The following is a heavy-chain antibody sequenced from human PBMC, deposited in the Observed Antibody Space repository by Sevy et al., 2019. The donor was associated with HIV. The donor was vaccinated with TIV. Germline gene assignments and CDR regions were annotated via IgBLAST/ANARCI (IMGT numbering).Heavy chain of an antibody. D-gene: IGHD6-13*01. CDR1: GFTFSSYA. CDR3: RSGPPTGYSSSHYFDY. V-gene: IGHV3-23*01. CDR2: ISGSGGST. Sequence: GGSLRLSCAASGFTFSSYAMSWVRQAPGKGLEWVSAISGSGGSTYYADSVKGRFTISRDNSKNTLYLQMNSLRAEDTAVYYCRSGPPTGYSSSHYFDYWGQGTLVTVSS. J-gene: IGHJ4*02.